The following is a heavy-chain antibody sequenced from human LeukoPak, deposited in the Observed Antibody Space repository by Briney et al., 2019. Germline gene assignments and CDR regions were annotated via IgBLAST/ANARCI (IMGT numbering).Heavy chain of an antibody. CDR3: ARGLGTTVTSYYYYYYYMDV. D-gene: IGHD4-17*01. V-gene: IGHV1-8*01. Sequence: GASVKVSCKASGYTFTSYDINWVRQATGQGLEWMGWMNPNSGNTGYAQKFQGRVTMTRNTSISTAYMELSSLRSEDTAAYYCARGLGTTVTSYYYYYYYMDVWGEGTTVTVSS. CDR1: GYTFTSYD. J-gene: IGHJ6*03. CDR2: MNPNSGNT.